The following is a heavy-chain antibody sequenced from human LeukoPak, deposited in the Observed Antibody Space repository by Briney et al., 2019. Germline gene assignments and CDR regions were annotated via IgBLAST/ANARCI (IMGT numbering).Heavy chain of an antibody. Sequence: GGSLRLSCAASGFTFSDYYMSWIRQAPGKGLEWISYISLTSAYTNYADSVKGRFTISRDNAKNSLYLQMNSLRAEDTAIYYCARDHGGLAAINAFDIWGQGTVVTVSS. CDR2: ISLTSAYT. CDR3: ARDHGGLAAINAFDI. J-gene: IGHJ3*02. D-gene: IGHD2-15*01. V-gene: IGHV3-11*06. CDR1: GFTFSDYY.